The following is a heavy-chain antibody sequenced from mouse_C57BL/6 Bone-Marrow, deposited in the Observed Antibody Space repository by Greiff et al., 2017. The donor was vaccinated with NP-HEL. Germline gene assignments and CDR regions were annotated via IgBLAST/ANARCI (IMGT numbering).Heavy chain of an antibody. J-gene: IGHJ4*01. CDR2: IYPGDGDT. V-gene: IGHV1-82*01. D-gene: IGHD1-1*01. Sequence: VQLQQSGPELVKPGASVKISCKASGYAFSSSWMNWVKQRPGKGLEWIGRIYPGDGDTNYNGKFKGKATLTADKSSSTAYMQLSSLTSEDAPVYFCARNGPFITRYYYAMDYWGQGTSVTVSS. CDR1: GYAFSSSW. CDR3: ARNGPFITRYYYAMDY.